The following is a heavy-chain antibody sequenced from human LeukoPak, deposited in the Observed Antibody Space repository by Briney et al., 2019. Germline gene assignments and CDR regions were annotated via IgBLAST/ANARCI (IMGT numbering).Heavy chain of an antibody. CDR3: ARHNLHSSSWYGGYYYYYMDV. V-gene: IGHV4-59*03. CDR2: MYYTGNS. Sequence: PSETLSLTCTVSGGSISGYYWSWLRQPPGKGLEFIGYMYYTGNSNYNPSLKSRVTTSVDTSKNQFSLKLSSVTAADTAVYYCARHNLHSSSWYGGYYYYYMDVWGKGTTVTVSS. D-gene: IGHD6-13*01. J-gene: IGHJ6*03. CDR1: GGSISGYY.